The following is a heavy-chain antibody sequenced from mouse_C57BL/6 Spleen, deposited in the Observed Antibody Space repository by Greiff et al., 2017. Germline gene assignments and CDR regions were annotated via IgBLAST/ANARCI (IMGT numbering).Heavy chain of an antibody. D-gene: IGHD4-1*01. CDR1: VYTFTSYW. J-gene: IGHJ3*01. V-gene: IGHV1-52*01. Sequence: QVQLHQPGAELVRPGSSVKLSCKASVYTFTSYWMPSVKQMPIQGLEWNGNIDPSDKETHYNQKFKDKAKLTVDKSSSTDYMQLSSLTSEDSAVYYCAREGTGTTFAYWGQGTLVTVSA. CDR2: IDPSDKET. CDR3: AREGTGTTFAY.